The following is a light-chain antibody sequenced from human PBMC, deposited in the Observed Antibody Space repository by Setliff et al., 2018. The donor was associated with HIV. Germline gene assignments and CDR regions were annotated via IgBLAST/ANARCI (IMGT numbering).Light chain of an antibody. Sequence: QSALTQPASVSGSPGQSITISCTGTSSDVGGYSYVSWYQQHPGKAPKLIIYQVTKRPSGVPDRFSGSKSANTASLTVSGLQAEDEADYYCSAYAGSNNYGVFGTGTKVTVL. J-gene: IGLJ1*01. CDR1: SSDVGGYSY. CDR3: SAYAGSNNYGV. V-gene: IGLV2-8*01. CDR2: QVT.